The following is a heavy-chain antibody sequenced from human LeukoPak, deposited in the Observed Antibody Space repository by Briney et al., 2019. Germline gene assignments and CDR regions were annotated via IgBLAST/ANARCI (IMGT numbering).Heavy chain of an antibody. CDR3: ARVWSSS. CDR2: INHSGST. J-gene: IGHJ4*02. CDR1: GGSFSGYY. D-gene: IGHD6-13*01. V-gene: IGHV4-34*01. Sequence: SETLSLTCAVYGGSFSGYYWCWSRHPPGKGLEWIGEINHSGSTNYNPSLKSRVTISVDTSKNQLSLKLSSVTAADTAVYYCARVWSSSWGQGTLVTVSS.